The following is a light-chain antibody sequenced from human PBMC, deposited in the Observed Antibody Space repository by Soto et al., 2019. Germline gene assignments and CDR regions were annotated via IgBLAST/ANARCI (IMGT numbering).Light chain of an antibody. J-gene: IGLJ2*01. Sequence: QSAPTQPPSASGSPGQSVTISCTGTSSDVGGYNSVSWYQQHPGKAPKLVIYEVNKRPSGVPDRFSASKSDNTASLTVSGLQAEDEADYYCSSYAGTKNLVFGGGTQLTVL. CDR3: SSYAGTKNLV. CDR2: EVN. V-gene: IGLV2-8*01. CDR1: SSDVGGYNS.